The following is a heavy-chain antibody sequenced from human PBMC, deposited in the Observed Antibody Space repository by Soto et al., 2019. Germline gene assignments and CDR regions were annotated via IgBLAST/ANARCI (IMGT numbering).Heavy chain of an antibody. Sequence: QVQLQESGPGLVKPSETLSLTCTVSGGSVSSGSYYWSWIRQPPGKGLEWIGYIYYSGSTNYNPSLKSRVTISVDTSKNQFSLKLSSVTAADTAVYYCARENYGDYVGNWYFDLWGRGTLVTVSS. J-gene: IGHJ2*01. CDR2: IYYSGST. CDR1: GGSVSSGSYY. CDR3: ARENYGDYVGNWYFDL. V-gene: IGHV4-61*01. D-gene: IGHD4-17*01.